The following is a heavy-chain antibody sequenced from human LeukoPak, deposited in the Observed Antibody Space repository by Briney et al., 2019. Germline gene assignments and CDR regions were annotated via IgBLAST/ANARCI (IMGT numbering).Heavy chain of an antibody. CDR2: LISDGRYT. Sequence: GGSRRLSCAASAFTLSSYAMSWVRHAHGRGRVWVSRLISDGRYTTYADSVKGRFTISRDNAKNTLYMQKNNLRGEDTAVYYCARGNNNNSEDWGQGTLVTVSS. CDR3: ARGNNNNSED. CDR1: AFTLSSYA. D-gene: IGHD1-1*01. V-gene: IGHV3-74*01. J-gene: IGHJ4*02.